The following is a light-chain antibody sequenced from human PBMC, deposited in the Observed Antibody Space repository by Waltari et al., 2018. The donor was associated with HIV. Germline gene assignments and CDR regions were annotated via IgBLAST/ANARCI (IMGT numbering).Light chain of an antibody. J-gene: IGLJ3*02. V-gene: IGLV1-47*01. CDR1: SPQLGRNY. CDR2: WKN. Sequence: HSVPTQPPSASRTHGQRVTTCCSGSSPQLGRNYVYSYRQPPGTAPNFLISWKNPRPSGFPDRFSGSKSGTSASLAISGLRSEDEADYYCAAWDDSLSGWVFGGGTKLTVL. CDR3: AAWDDSLSGWV.